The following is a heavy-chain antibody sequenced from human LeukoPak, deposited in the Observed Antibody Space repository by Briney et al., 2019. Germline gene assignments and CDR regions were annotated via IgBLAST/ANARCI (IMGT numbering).Heavy chain of an antibody. V-gene: IGHV3-7*01. CDR2: IKQDGSDK. CDR3: ARWTPEYYYDSSGWAFDI. CDR1: GFTFSSYW. Sequence: GGSLRLSCAASGFTFSSYWMSWVRQAPGKGLEWVANIKQDGSDKYYVDSVKGRFTISRDNAKNSLYLQMNSLRAEDTAVYYCARWTPEYYYDSSGWAFDIWGQGTMVTVSS. D-gene: IGHD3-22*01. J-gene: IGHJ3*02.